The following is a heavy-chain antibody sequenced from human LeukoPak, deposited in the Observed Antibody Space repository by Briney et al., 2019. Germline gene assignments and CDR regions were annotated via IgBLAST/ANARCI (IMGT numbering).Heavy chain of an antibody. CDR3: AREDDWNYEDY. CDR2: IKQDGSEK. D-gene: IGHD1-7*01. J-gene: IGHJ4*02. CDR1: GFTFSNYW. V-gene: IGHV3-7*01. Sequence: GGSLRLSCAASGFTFSNYWMSWVRQAPGKGLEWVANIKQDGSEKYYVNSVRGRFTISRDNAKNSLYLQMNSLRAEDTAIYYCAREDDWNYEDYWGQGTLVTVPS.